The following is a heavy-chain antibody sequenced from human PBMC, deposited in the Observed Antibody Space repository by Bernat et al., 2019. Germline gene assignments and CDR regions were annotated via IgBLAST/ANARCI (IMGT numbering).Heavy chain of an antibody. J-gene: IGHJ4*02. Sequence: QVQLVESGGGVVQSGGSLRLSCAASGFTFRSHGMHWVRQAPGKGLEWVAVIWYDGSNKYYADSAKGRFTISRDNSKNTLDLQLNNLRAEDTAVYYCARDIAASYVDYWGQGTLVTVSS. CDR1: GFTFRSHG. D-gene: IGHD6-6*01. CDR3: ARDIAASYVDY. V-gene: IGHV3-33*01. CDR2: IWYDGSNK.